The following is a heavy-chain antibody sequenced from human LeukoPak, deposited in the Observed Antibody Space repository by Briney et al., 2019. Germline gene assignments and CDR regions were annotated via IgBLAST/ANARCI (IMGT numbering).Heavy chain of an antibody. CDR1: GGSISSYY. V-gene: IGHV4-59*01. CDR3: ARGQDYGDYEGY. Sequence: SETLSLTCTVSGGSISSYYWSWIRQPPGKGLEWIGYIYYSGSTNYNPSLKSRVTISVDTSKNQFSLKLSSVTAADAAVYYCARGQDYGDYEGYWGQGTLVTVSS. D-gene: IGHD4-17*01. CDR2: IYYSGST. J-gene: IGHJ4*02.